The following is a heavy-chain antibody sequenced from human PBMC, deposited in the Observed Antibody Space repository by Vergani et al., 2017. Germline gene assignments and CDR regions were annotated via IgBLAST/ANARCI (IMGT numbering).Heavy chain of an antibody. CDR1: GFIFSDYW. CDR3: VRDPWESGGPYSGC. J-gene: IGHJ4*02. D-gene: IGHD2-15*01. CDR2: ISHSGYT. Sequence: VQLVESGGHLVQPGGSLRLSCSPSGFIFSDYWMTWVRKAPGKGLEWIGSISHSGYTFYSPSLKSRVSMSVDTSKNQFSLRVNSVTAADTAVYYCVRDPWESGGPYSGCWGRGTLVSVSS. V-gene: IGHV4-38-2*02.